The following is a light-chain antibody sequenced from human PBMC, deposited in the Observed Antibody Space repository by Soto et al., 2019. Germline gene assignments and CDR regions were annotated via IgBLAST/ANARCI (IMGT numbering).Light chain of an antibody. CDR3: QEYNSYSYT. Sequence: DIQMTQSPSTLSASVGDRVTITCRASQSISSWLAWYQQKPGKAPKLLIYKASSLESGVPSRFRSSGSGTEFTLTISSLQPDDVATYYCQEYNSYSYTFGQGTKLEIK. V-gene: IGKV1-5*03. CDR1: QSISSW. CDR2: KAS. J-gene: IGKJ2*01.